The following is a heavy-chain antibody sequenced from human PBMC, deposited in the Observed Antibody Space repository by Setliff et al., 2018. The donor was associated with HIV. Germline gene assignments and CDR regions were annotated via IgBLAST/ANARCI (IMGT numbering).Heavy chain of an antibody. CDR3: ARSGSDHKWFDP. V-gene: IGHV4-4*02. D-gene: IGHD3-16*02. J-gene: IGHJ5*02. CDR1: GGSISSRNW. CDR2: IYHSGST. Sequence: PSETLSLTCAVSGGSISSRNWWSWVRQPPGKGLEWIGEIYHSGSTKYNPFLKSRVTISVDKSKNQFSLKLSFVTAADTAVYYCARSGSDHKWFDPWGQGTLVTVSS.